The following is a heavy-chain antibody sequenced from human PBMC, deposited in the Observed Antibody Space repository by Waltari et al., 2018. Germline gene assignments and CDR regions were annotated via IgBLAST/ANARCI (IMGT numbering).Heavy chain of an antibody. D-gene: IGHD2-2*01. J-gene: IGHJ3*02. Sequence: QVQLVQSGAEVKKPGASVKVSCKASGYTFTGYYMHWVRQAPGQGLEWMGRINPNSGGTSYAEKFQGRVTMSRDTSNSTAYMELSRLRSDDTAVYYGARSVVGPAAPDAFDIWGQGTMVTVSS. CDR2: INPNSGGT. CDR3: ARSVVGPAAPDAFDI. CDR1: GYTFTGYY. V-gene: IGHV1-2*06.